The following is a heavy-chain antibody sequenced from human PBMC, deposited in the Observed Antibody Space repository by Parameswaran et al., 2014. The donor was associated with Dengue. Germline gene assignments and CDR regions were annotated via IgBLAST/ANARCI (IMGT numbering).Heavy chain of an antibody. CDR1: GGSFSGYY. J-gene: IGHJ4*02. V-gene: IGHV4-34*01. Sequence: ASETLSLTCAVYGGSFSGYYWSWIRQPPGKGLEWIGEINHSGSTYYNPSLKSRVTISVDTSKNQFSLKLSSVTAADTAVYYCARDKDTTSDYWGQGTLVTVSS. D-gene: IGHD5-18*01. CDR3: ARDKDTTSDY. CDR2: INHSGST.